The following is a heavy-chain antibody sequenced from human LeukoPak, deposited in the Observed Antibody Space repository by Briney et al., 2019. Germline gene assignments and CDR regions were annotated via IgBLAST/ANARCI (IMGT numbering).Heavy chain of an antibody. J-gene: IGHJ6*02. CDR3: AREAPYGDYVGGYYYGMDV. Sequence: PGRSLRPSCAASGFTFSSYAMHWVRQAPGKGLEWVAVISYDGSNKYYADSVKGRFTISRDNSKNTLYLQMNSLRAEDTAVYYCAREAPYGDYVGGYYYGMDVWGQGTTVTVSS. D-gene: IGHD4-17*01. CDR1: GFTFSSYA. CDR2: ISYDGSNK. V-gene: IGHV3-30-3*01.